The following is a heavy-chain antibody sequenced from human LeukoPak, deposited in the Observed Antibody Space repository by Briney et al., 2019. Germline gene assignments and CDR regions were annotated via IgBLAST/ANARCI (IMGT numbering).Heavy chain of an antibody. CDR1: DGSINSYF. D-gene: IGHD2-15*01. CDR3: ARLLVVESRFDP. V-gene: IGHV4-4*07. Sequence: SETLSLTCTVSDGSINSYFWSCIRQPAGKGLEYIGRIYASGSTNYNPSLKSRVTMSVDTSKNQFSLKLTSVTAADTAVYYCARLLVVESRFDPWGQGTLVTVSS. J-gene: IGHJ5*02. CDR2: IYASGST.